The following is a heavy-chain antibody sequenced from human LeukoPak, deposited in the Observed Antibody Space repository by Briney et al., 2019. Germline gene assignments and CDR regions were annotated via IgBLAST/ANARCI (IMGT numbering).Heavy chain of an antibody. CDR3: ASFWSGSDYVGY. V-gene: IGHV4-30-4*08. J-gene: IGHJ4*02. D-gene: IGHD3-3*01. CDR2: IYYSGST. Sequence: TPSETLSLTCTVSGGSISSGDYYWSWIRQPPGKGLGGIGYIYYSGSTYYNPSLNSRVTISVDTSKNQFSLKLSSVTAAATAVYYCASFWSGSDYVGYWGQGTLVTVSS. CDR1: GGSISSGDYY.